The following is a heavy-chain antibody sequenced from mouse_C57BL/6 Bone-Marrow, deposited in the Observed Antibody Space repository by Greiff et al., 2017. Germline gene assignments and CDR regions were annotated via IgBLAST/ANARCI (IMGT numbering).Heavy chain of an antibody. CDR1: GYAFSSSW. D-gene: IGHD2-4*01. CDR3: AIYEYDEGFFGY. J-gene: IGHJ2*01. V-gene: IGHV1-82*01. Sequence: QVQLQQPGPELVKPGASVKISCKASGYAFSSSWMNWVKQRPGQGLEWIGRIYPGDGDTNYNGKFKGKAKLTADKSSSTAYMQLSSLTSEDSAVCFCAIYEYDEGFFGYWGKGTTLTVSS. CDR2: IYPGDGDT.